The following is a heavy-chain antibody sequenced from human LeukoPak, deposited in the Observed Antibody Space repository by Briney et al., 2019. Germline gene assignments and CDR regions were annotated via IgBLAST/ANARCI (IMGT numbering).Heavy chain of an antibody. V-gene: IGHV4-4*02. J-gene: IGHJ4*02. CDR2: IYHSGST. CDR3: ARDQVPYYFDY. CDR1: GASISSSNW. D-gene: IGHD4/OR15-4a*01. Sequence: PSETRSLTCAVSGASISSSNWWSWVRQPPGKGLEWIGEIYHSGSTNYNPSLKSRVTISVDKSKNQFSLKLSSVSAADTAVYYCARDQVPYYFDYWGQGTLVTVSS.